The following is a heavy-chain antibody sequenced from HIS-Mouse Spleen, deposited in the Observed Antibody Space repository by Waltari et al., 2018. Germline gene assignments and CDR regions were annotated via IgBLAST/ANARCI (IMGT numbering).Heavy chain of an antibody. V-gene: IGHV4-39*07. CDR3: AREIPYSSSWYDWYFDL. Sequence: QLQLQESGPGLVKPSETLSLTCTVSGGSISSISYYWGGIRQPPGKGLEWIGSIYYSGSTYYNPSLKSRVTISVDTSKKQFSLKLSSVTAADTAVYYCAREIPYSSSWYDWYFDLWGRGTLVTVSS. J-gene: IGHJ2*01. CDR1: GGSISSISYY. CDR2: IYYSGST. D-gene: IGHD6-13*01.